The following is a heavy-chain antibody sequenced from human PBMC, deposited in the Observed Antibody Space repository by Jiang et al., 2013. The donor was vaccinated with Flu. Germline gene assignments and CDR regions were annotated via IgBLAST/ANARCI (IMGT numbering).Heavy chain of an antibody. Sequence: GAEVKKPGDSLKISCKGSGYTFTSYWIGWVRQMPGKGLEWMAIIYPVDSDTRYSPSFQGQVTISVDKSISTAYLQWSSLKASDTAMYYCAAGSRYCSSTSCYTQFDYWGQGTLVTVSS. V-gene: IGHV5-51*01. D-gene: IGHD2-2*02. CDR2: IYPVDSDT. CDR3: AAGSRYCSSTSCYTQFDY. CDR1: GYTFTSYW. J-gene: IGHJ4*02.